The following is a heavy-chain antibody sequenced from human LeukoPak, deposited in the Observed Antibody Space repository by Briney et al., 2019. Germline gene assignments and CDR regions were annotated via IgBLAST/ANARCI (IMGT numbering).Heavy chain of an antibody. CDR1: GYTFTGYY. V-gene: IGHV1-8*02. Sequence: ASVKVSCKASGYTFTGYYMHWVRQAPGQGLEWMGWMNPNSGNTGYAQKFQGRVTMTRSTSISTAYMELGSLRSEDTAVYYCARRLPDNYYYYGMDVWGQGTTVTVSS. CDR3: ARRLPDNYYYYGMDV. CDR2: MNPNSGNT. D-gene: IGHD2-15*01. J-gene: IGHJ6*02.